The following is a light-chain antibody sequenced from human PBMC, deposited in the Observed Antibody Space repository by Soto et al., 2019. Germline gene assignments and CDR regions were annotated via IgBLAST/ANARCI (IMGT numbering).Light chain of an antibody. CDR3: AAWDDSLSGVV. V-gene: IGLV1-47*02. CDR1: SSNIGSNY. J-gene: IGLJ2*01. CDR2: SNN. Sequence: QAVVTQPPSASGTPGQRVTISCSGSSSNIGSNYVYWYQQLPGTAPKLLIYSNNQWPSGVPDRFSGSKSDTSASLAISGLRSEDEADYYCAAWDDSLSGVVFGGGTKVTVL.